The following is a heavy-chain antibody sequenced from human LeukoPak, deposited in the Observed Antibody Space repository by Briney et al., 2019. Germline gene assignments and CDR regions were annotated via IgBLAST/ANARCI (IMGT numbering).Heavy chain of an antibody. CDR3: AKDAVESYYYYDYYMDV. Sequence: GGSLRLSCAASGFTFSSYAMSWVRQAPGKGLEWVSAISGSGGSTYYADSVKGRFTISRDNSKNTLYLQMNSLRAEDTAVYYCAKDAVESYYYYDYYMDVWGKGPTVTVSS. CDR2: ISGSGGST. J-gene: IGHJ6*03. V-gene: IGHV3-23*01. CDR1: GFTFSSYA.